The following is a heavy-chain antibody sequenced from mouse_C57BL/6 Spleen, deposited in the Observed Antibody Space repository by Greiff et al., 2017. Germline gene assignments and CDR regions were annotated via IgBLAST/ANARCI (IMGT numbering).Heavy chain of an antibody. V-gene: IGHV1-69*01. CDR2: IYPSDSYT. Sequence: QVQLQQPGAELVMPGASVKLSCKASGYTFTSYWMHWVKQRPGQGLEWIGEIYPSDSYTNYNQKFKGKSTLTVDKSSSTAYIQLSSLTSEDSAVYYCARRDDGYYAMGDWGQGTSVTVSS. CDR3: ARRDDGYYAMGD. CDR1: GYTFTSYW. J-gene: IGHJ4*01. D-gene: IGHD2-3*01.